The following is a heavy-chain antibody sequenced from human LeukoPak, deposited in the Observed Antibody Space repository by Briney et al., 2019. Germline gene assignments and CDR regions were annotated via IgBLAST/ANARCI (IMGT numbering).Heavy chain of an antibody. J-gene: IGHJ4*02. Sequence: SETLSLTCAVYGGSFSGYYWSWIRQPPGKGLEWIGYIYHSGSTYYNPSLKSRVTISVDRSKNQFSLKLSSVTAADTAVYYCARLSLYPSGVVDYWGQGTLVTVSS. CDR1: GGSFSGYY. V-gene: IGHV4-34*01. CDR2: IYHSGST. D-gene: IGHD3-16*01. CDR3: ARLSLYPSGVVDY.